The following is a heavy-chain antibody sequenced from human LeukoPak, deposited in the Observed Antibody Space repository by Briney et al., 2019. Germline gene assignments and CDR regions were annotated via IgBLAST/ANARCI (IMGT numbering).Heavy chain of an antibody. CDR3: AKDIAPAAIRLGWFDP. D-gene: IGHD2-2*01. J-gene: IGHJ5*02. Sequence: GASVKVSCKASGGTFSSYAISWVRQAPGQGLEWMGGIIPIFGTANYAQKFQGRVTITADESTSTAYMELSSLRAEDTAVYYCAKDIAPAAIRLGWFDPWGQGTLVTVSS. CDR1: GGTFSSYA. V-gene: IGHV1-69*13. CDR2: IIPIFGTA.